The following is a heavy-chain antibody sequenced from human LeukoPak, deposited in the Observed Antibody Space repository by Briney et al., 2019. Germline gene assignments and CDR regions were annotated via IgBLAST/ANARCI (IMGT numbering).Heavy chain of an antibody. Sequence: ASVKVSCKASGYTFTSYGISWVRQAPGQGLEWMGWISAYNGNTNYAQKLQGRVTMTTDTSTSTAYMELRSLRSDDTAVYYCAGVWGAERWLQLRFDYWGQGTLVTVSS. D-gene: IGHD5-24*01. CDR1: GYTFTSYG. V-gene: IGHV1-18*01. CDR2: ISAYNGNT. CDR3: AGVWGAERWLQLRFDY. J-gene: IGHJ4*02.